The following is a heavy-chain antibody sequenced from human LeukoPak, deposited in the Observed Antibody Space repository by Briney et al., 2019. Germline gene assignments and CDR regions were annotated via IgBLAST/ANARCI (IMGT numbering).Heavy chain of an antibody. D-gene: IGHD2-8*01. V-gene: IGHV3-74*01. CDR3: VRARYCTSGTCYSDY. J-gene: IGHJ4*02. Sequence: GGSLRLSCAASGFTLSTYWMQWVRQAPGKGLVWVSRINGNGRETIYADSVKGRFTISRDNVKNTLDLQMDSLRVDDTAVYYCVRARYCTSGTCYSDYWGQGTLVTVSS. CDR1: GFTLSTYW. CDR2: INGNGRET.